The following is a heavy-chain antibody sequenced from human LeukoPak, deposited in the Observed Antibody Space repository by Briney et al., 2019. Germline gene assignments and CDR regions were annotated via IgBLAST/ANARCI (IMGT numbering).Heavy chain of an antibody. CDR1: GFTFGGYA. CDR2: IRSKAYGGTT. D-gene: IGHD6-19*01. V-gene: IGHV3-49*04. J-gene: IGHJ4*02. Sequence: GGSLRLSCTASGFTFGGYAMSWVRQAPGKGLEWVGFIRSKAYGGTTEYAASVKGRFTISRDDSKSIAYLQMNSLKTEDTAVYYCTRCPHQYSSGWYAHWGQGTLVTVSS. CDR3: TRCPHQYSSGWYAH.